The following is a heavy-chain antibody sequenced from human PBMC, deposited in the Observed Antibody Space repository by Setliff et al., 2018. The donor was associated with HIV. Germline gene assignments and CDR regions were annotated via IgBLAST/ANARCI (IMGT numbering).Heavy chain of an antibody. CDR2: IIPIFGTA. Sequence: ASVKVSCKASGGTFSSNAISWVRQAPGQGLEWMGGIIPIFGTAEYAQKFQGRVTITADKSTNTAYMELSSLKSDDTAVYYCARGPEEGDCSGGSCYGNFDPWGQGTLVTVSS. D-gene: IGHD2-15*01. CDR1: GGTFSSNA. J-gene: IGHJ5*02. CDR3: ARGPEEGDCSGGSCYGNFDP. V-gene: IGHV1-69*06.